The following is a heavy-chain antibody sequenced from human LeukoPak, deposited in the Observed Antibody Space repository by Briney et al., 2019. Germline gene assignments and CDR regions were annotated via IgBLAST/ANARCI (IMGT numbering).Heavy chain of an antibody. J-gene: IGHJ6*04. CDR1: GYTFTGYY. CDR3: ARNLRFLEWLLDV. D-gene: IGHD3-3*01. V-gene: IGHV1-2*04. Sequence: ASVKVSCKASGYTFTGYYMHWVRQAPGQGLEWMGWINPNSGGTNYAQKFQGWVTMTRDTSISTAYMELSRLRSDDTAVYYCARNLRFLEWLLDVWGKGTTVTVSS. CDR2: INPNSGGT.